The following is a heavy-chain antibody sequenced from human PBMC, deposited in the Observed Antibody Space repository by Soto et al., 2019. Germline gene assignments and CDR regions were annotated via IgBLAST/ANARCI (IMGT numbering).Heavy chain of an antibody. CDR3: TRGPN. J-gene: IGHJ4*02. V-gene: IGHV3-7*04. Sequence: GGSLRLSCVASGFTFSSDWMSWVRQAPGRGLEWVANINQDGSAKDYVDSVKGRFTISRDDAKNSLYLQMNSLRAEDSAVFYCTRGPNWGQGTQVTVSS. CDR1: GFTFSSDW. CDR2: INQDGSAK.